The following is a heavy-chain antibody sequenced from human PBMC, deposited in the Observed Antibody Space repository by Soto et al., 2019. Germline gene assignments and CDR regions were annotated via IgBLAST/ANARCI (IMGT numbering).Heavy chain of an antibody. D-gene: IGHD1-26*01. J-gene: IGHJ5*02. V-gene: IGHV2-5*02. CDR1: GFSLSTRGVG. Sequence: QITLKESGPTLLKPTQTLTLTCTFSGFSLSTRGVGVCWLRQPPGKALEWLALIYWDDDKYYSPSLNSRPTITKDTSKNQVVLTMTDMDPVDTATYYYSSRAKTSETYNWFDHWVQGTLVTVS. CDR3: SSRAKTSETYNWFDH. CDR2: IYWDDDK.